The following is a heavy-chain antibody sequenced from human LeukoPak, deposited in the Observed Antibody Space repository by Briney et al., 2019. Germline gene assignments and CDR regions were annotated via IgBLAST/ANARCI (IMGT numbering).Heavy chain of an antibody. D-gene: IGHD3-9*01. CDR2: ISSSGST. V-gene: IGHV4-61*02. J-gene: IGHJ4*02. CDR3: ARRTPYDVLTGYYNFDY. Sequence: SQTLSLTCTVSGDSISSGDYYWSWIRQPAGKGLEWIGRISSSGSTNYNPSLKSRVTISVDTSKNQFSLKLTSVTAADTAVYYCARRTPYDVLTGYYNFDYWGQGTLVTVSS. CDR1: GDSISSGDYY.